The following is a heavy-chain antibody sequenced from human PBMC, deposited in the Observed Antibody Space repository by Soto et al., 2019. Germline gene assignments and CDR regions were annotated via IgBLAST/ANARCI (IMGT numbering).Heavy chain of an antibody. V-gene: IGHV3-30*03. Sequence: QVQLVESGGGVVQPGRSLRLSCAASGFTFSSYGMHWVRQAPGKGLEWVAVISYDGSNKYYADSVKGRFPISRDNSKNTLYLQMNSLRAEDTAVYYGVGATLHYYGMDVWGQGTTVTVSS. CDR1: GFTFSSYG. CDR3: VGATLHYYGMDV. CDR2: ISYDGSNK. J-gene: IGHJ6*02. D-gene: IGHD1-26*01.